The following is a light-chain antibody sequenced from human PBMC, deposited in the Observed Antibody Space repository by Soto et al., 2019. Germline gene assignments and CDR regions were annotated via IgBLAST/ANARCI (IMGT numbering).Light chain of an antibody. CDR3: QQYHNWPPVT. CDR2: DAS. CDR1: QSVRSE. Sequence: PGESATLSCRASQSVRSELAWYQQKPGQAPRLLIYDASTRATGIPDRFSGGGSGTEFTLTISSLQSEDFALYYCQQYHNWPPVTFGGGTKVEIK. J-gene: IGKJ4*01. V-gene: IGKV3-15*01.